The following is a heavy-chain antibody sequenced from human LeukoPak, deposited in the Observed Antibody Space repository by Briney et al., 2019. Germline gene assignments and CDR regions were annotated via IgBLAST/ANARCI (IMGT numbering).Heavy chain of an antibody. CDR3: ARDRAYSSGWHSDAFDI. Sequence: GGSLRLSCAASGFTFSSYSMNWVRQAPGKGLEWVSSISSSSSYIYYADSVKGRFTVSRDNAKNSLYPQMNSLRAEDTAVYYCARDRAYSSGWHSDAFDIWGQGTMVTVSS. CDR2: ISSSSSYI. V-gene: IGHV3-21*01. CDR1: GFTFSSYS. D-gene: IGHD6-19*01. J-gene: IGHJ3*02.